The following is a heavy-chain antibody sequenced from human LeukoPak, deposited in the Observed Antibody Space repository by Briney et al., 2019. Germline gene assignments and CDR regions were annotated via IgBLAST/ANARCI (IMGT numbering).Heavy chain of an antibody. V-gene: IGHV1-69*05. CDR3: ATHPIAVAGASDY. Sequence: SVKVSCKASGGTFSSYAISWVRQAPGQGLEWMGGIIPIFGTANYAQKFQGRVTITTDESTSTAYMELSSLRSEDTAVYYCATHPIAVAGASDYWGQGTLVTVSS. J-gene: IGHJ4*02. CDR2: IIPIFGTA. D-gene: IGHD6-19*01. CDR1: GGTFSSYA.